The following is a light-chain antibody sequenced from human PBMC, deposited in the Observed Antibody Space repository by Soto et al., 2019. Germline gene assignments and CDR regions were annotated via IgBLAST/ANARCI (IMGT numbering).Light chain of an antibody. Sequence: QSALTQPPSASGSPGQSVTISCTGTTSDVGGYNYVSWYQLHPDKVPKLIIYEVTNRPSGISARFSGSKSGNTASLTISDLQAEDEADYYCSSYKFSTTLRVFGGGTKLTVL. CDR1: TSDVGGYNY. V-gene: IGLV2-14*01. CDR2: EVT. CDR3: SSYKFSTTLRV. J-gene: IGLJ3*02.